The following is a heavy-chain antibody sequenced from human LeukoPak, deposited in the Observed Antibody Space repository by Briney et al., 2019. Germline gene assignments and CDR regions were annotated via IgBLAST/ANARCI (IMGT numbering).Heavy chain of an antibody. CDR1: ADSFSSHY. CDR3: ARDLVTVTKGFDI. J-gene: IGHJ3*02. D-gene: IGHD4-17*01. CDR2: ISYIGST. V-gene: IGHV4-59*11. Sequence: SGTLSLICAVSADSFSSHYWTWIRQSPGKGLEWIGYISYIGSTNYNPSLKSRVTFSIDTSKNQFSLKLRSVTAADTAVYYCARDLVTVTKGFDIWGQGTMVSVSS.